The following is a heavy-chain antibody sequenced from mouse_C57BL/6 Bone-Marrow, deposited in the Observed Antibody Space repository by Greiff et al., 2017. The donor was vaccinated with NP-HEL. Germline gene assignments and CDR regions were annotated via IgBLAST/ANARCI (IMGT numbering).Heavy chain of an antibody. Sequence: VQLKESGAELVRPGASVKSSCTASGFNIKDDYMHWVKQRPEQGLEWIGWIDPENGDTEYASKFQGKATITADTSSNTAYLQLSSLTSEDTAVYYCTFYYRAYWGQGTLVTVSA. V-gene: IGHV14-4*01. J-gene: IGHJ3*01. CDR2: IDPENGDT. CDR1: GFNIKDDY. D-gene: IGHD2-1*01. CDR3: TFYYRAY.